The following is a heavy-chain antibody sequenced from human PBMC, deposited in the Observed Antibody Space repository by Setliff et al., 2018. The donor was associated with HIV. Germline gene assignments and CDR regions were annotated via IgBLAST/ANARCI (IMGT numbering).Heavy chain of an antibody. V-gene: IGHV4-59*01. Sequence: SETLSLTCTVSGDSISTDYWTWIRQPPGKGLEWIGYIYNSASTSYNPSLKSRVTISVDTSRNQFSLNLSSVTAADTAVYYCARFPLLHKNAFDIWGQGTMVT. D-gene: IGHD2-15*01. CDR2: IYNSAST. CDR3: ARFPLLHKNAFDI. J-gene: IGHJ3*02. CDR1: GDSISTDY.